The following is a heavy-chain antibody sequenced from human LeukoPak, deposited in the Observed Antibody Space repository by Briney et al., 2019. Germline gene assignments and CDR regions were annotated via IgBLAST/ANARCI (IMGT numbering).Heavy chain of an antibody. V-gene: IGHV3-49*04. D-gene: IGHD1-1*01. J-gene: IGHJ4*02. CDR2: IRSKAYGGTT. Sequence: GGSLRLSGTASGFSFGEYAMSGVRQAPGKGLEWVGFIRSKAYGGTTEYAASVKGRFTISRDDSKSIAYLQMSSLKTEDTAVYYCTRDRAYSFDYWGQGTLVTVSS. CDR1: GFSFGEYA. CDR3: TRDRAYSFDY.